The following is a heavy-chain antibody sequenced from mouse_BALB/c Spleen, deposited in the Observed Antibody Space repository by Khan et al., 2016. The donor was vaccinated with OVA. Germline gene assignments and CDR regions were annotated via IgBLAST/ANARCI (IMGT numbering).Heavy chain of an antibody. CDR2: IYPGSSDT. D-gene: IGHD2-2*01. CDR3: TRWGYWFAY. Sequence: VQLQQSGTVLARPGASVKMSCKASGYTFTSYWMHWVKQRPGQGLEWIGAIYPGSSDTNYNQKFKSKANLTAVTSTSSADMELSSLTNEDSAIYYCTRWGYWFAYWGQVALVTVSA. CDR1: GYTFTSYW. J-gene: IGHJ3*01. V-gene: IGHV1-5*01.